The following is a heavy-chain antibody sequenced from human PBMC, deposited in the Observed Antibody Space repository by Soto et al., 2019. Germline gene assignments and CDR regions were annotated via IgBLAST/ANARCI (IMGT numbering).Heavy chain of an antibody. J-gene: IGHJ5*02. Sequence: SETLSLTCSVSGASVSTGSHYWSWIRQPPGKGLEWIAYISYSGSTNYNPSLKSRVTISVDMSKNQFSLRLDSVSAADTAVYYCARSITIFGVVITDNWFDPWGQGTLVTVSS. D-gene: IGHD3-3*01. V-gene: IGHV4-61*01. CDR2: ISYSGST. CDR3: ARSITIFGVVITDNWFDP. CDR1: GASVSTGSHY.